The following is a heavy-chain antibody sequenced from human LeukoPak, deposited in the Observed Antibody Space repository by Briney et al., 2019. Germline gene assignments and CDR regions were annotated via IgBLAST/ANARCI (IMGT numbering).Heavy chain of an antibody. Sequence: ASVKVSCKASGYTFTGYYMHWVRQAPGQGLEWMGWINPNSGGTNYAQKFQGRVTMTRDTSISTAYMELSRLRSDDTAVYYCARGTFRRARAIGYYFGYWGKGTTVSVST. J-gene: IGHJ4*02. CDR2: INPNSGGT. CDR1: GYTFTGYY. D-gene: IGHD3-16*02. V-gene: IGHV1-2*02. CDR3: ARGTFRRARAIGYYFGY.